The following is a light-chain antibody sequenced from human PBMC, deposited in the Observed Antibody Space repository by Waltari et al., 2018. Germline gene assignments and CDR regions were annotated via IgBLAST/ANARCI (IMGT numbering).Light chain of an antibody. J-gene: IGLJ3*02. CDR3: VLSMGSGIWV. V-gene: IGLV8-61*01. Sequence: CGLSSGSVSTTYYPSWYQQAPGQAPRTLIFDTNTCSSGVPDRFSGSILDNKAALTITGAQADDESDYYCVLSMGSGIWVFGGGTKLT. CDR2: DTN. CDR1: SGSVSTTYY.